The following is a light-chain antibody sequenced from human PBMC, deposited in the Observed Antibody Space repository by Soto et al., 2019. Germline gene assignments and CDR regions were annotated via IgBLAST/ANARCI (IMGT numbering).Light chain of an antibody. Sequence: DIQMTQSPSSLSASVGDRVTLTCRASQSISNYLNWYQQKPGKAPKLLIYAASSLQSGVPSRFGGIGSGTDFALTISSLQPEDFATYYCQQSFSTPRTFGQGTKVDIK. CDR1: QSISNY. CDR2: AAS. V-gene: IGKV1-39*01. J-gene: IGKJ1*01. CDR3: QQSFSTPRT.